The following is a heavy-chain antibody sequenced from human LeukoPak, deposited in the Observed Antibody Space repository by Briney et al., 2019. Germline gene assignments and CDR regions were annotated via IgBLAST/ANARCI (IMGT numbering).Heavy chain of an antibody. Sequence: SETLSLTCAVSGYSISSGYYWGWIRQPPGKGLEWTGSIYHSGSTYYNPSLKSRVTISVDTSKNQFSLKLSSVTAADTAVYYCARYRSGYDWVHAFDIWGQGTMVTVSS. D-gene: IGHD5-12*01. CDR3: ARYRSGYDWVHAFDI. J-gene: IGHJ3*02. V-gene: IGHV4-38-2*01. CDR2: IYHSGST. CDR1: GYSISSGYY.